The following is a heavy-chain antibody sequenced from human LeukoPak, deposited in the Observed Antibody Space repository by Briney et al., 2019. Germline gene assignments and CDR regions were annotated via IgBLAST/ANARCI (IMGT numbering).Heavy chain of an antibody. Sequence: GGSLRLSCAASGFTFSSYSMNWVRQAPGKGLEWVSSISSSSSYKYYADSVKGRFTISRDNAKNSLYLQMNSLRAEDTAVYYCARSGDYLGDYYYYYYMDVWGKGTTVTVSS. V-gene: IGHV3-21*01. CDR2: ISSSSSYK. J-gene: IGHJ6*03. D-gene: IGHD4-17*01. CDR1: GFTFSSYS. CDR3: ARSGDYLGDYYYYYYMDV.